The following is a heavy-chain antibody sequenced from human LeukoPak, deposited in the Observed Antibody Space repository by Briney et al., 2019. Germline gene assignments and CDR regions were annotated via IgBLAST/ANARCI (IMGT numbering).Heavy chain of an antibody. V-gene: IGHV3-53*01. CDR1: GFTFSSYA. CDR3: ARVAGDAFDI. D-gene: IGHD6-25*01. Sequence: GGSLRLSCAASGFTFSSYAMSWVRHAPGKGLEWVSVIYSGGSTYYADSVKGRFTISRDNSKNTLYLQMNSLRAEDTAVYYCARVAGDAFDIWGQGTMVTVSS. J-gene: IGHJ3*02. CDR2: IYSGGST.